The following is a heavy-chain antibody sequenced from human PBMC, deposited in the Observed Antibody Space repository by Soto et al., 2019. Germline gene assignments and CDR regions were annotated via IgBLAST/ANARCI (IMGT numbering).Heavy chain of an antibody. D-gene: IGHD3-10*01. CDR3: ARDRSGGLPPNWFDP. CDR1: GGSISSTNYF. CDR2: FYYTGST. J-gene: IGHJ5*02. V-gene: IGHV4-39*07. Sequence: SETLSLTCTVSGGSISSTNYFWGWLRQPPGQGLEGIGSFYYTGSTNYNPSLKSRVTISVDTSKNQFSLKLSSVTAADTAVYYCARDRSGGLPPNWFDPWGQGTLVTVSS.